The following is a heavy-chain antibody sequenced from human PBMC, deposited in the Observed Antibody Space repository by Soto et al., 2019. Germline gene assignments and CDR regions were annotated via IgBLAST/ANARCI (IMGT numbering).Heavy chain of an antibody. CDR1: GLSFTNAW. Sequence: PGGSLRLSCAASGLSFTNAWMTWVRQAPGKGLEWVGRIKSKTDGGTTDYAAPVKGRFTISRDDSKNTLYLQMNSLKTEDTAVYYCTTDPTDILPWDVWGQGTTVTVSS. CDR2: IKSKTDGGTT. D-gene: IGHD3-9*01. J-gene: IGHJ6*02. V-gene: IGHV3-15*01. CDR3: TTDPTDILPWDV.